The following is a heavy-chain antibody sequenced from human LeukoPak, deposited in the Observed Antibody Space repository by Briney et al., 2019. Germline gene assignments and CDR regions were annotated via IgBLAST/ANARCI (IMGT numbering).Heavy chain of an antibody. CDR1: GYTFIGHY. CDR3: ARHGAEMATIRTPFDY. V-gene: IGHV1-2*02. Sequence: ASVKVSCKASGYTFIGHYIHWVRQAPGQGLEWMGWINPSSGGANYAQNFQDRVTMTRDTSISTAYMELSRLRSDDTAVYYCARHGAEMATIRTPFDYWGQGTLVTVSS. D-gene: IGHD5-24*01. CDR2: INPSSGGA. J-gene: IGHJ4*02.